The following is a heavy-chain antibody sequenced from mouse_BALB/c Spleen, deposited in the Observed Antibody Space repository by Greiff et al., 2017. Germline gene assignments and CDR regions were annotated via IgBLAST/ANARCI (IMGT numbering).Heavy chain of an antibody. V-gene: IGHV1-54*01. Sequence: QVQLKQSGAELVRPGTSVKVSCKASGYAFTNYLIEWVKQRPGQGLEWIGVINPGSGGTNYNEKFKGKATLTADKSSSTAYMQLSSLTSDDSAVYFCARRTTVVNYYAMDYWGQGTSVTVSS. J-gene: IGHJ4*01. CDR1: GYAFTNYL. CDR3: ARRTTVVNYYAMDY. D-gene: IGHD1-1*01. CDR2: INPGSGGT.